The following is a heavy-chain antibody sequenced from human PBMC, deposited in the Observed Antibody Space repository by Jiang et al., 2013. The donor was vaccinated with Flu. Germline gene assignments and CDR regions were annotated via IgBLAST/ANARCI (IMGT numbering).Heavy chain of an antibody. D-gene: IGHD3-22*01. CDR2: SITVGYT. Sequence: SIRSYYWSWIRQPHGKGLEWMVISITVGYTKYNPSLKSRVIISVDTSKSQFSLKLSSVTAADTAVYYCARRTYYDSTGNFDSWGQGTLVTVSA. CDR3: ARRTYYDSTGNFDS. CDR1: SIRSYY. J-gene: IGHJ4*02. V-gene: IGHV4-59*08.